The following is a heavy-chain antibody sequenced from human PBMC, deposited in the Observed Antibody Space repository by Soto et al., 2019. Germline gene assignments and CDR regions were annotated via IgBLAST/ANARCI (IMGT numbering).Heavy chain of an antibody. CDR1: GGSFSGYY. J-gene: IGHJ3*02. V-gene: IGHV4-34*01. CDR2: INHSGST. CDR3: AREGTGSIAARRAFDI. Sequence: SETLSLTCAVYGGSFSGYYWSWIRQPPGKGLEWIGEINHSGSTNYNPSLKSRVTISVDTSKNQFSLKLSSVTAADTAVYYCAREGTGSIAARRAFDIWGQGTMVTVSS. D-gene: IGHD6-6*01.